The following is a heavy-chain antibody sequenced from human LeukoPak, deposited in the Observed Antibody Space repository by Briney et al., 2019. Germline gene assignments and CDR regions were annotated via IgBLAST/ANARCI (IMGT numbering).Heavy chain of an antibody. CDR3: ATMGYDFWSGYWHDY. J-gene: IGHJ4*02. D-gene: IGHD3-3*01. Sequence: PGGSLRLSCAASGFTFSSYAMSWVRQAPGKWLDWVSTISGSGGSTDYADSVKGRFTISRDNSKNTLYLQMDSPGAEDTAEYYCATMGYDFWSGYWHDYWGQGTLVTVSS. V-gene: IGHV3-23*01. CDR2: ISGSGGST. CDR1: GFTFSSYA.